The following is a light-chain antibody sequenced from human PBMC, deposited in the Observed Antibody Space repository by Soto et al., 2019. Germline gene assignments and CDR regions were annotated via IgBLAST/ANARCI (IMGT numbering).Light chain of an antibody. V-gene: IGLV6-57*02. CDR3: QSYDSNNHWV. J-gene: IGLJ3*02. Sequence: NFMLTQPHSVSESPGKTVTISCTGSSGSIVTNYVQWYQQRPGSAPTTVIYEDNQTPSGVPDRFSGSIDSSSNSAFLTISGLKTEDEADYYCQSYDSNNHWVFGGGTKVTVL. CDR1: SGSIVTNY. CDR2: EDN.